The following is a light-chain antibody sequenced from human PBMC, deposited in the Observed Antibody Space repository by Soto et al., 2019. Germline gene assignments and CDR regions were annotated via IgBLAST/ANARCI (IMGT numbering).Light chain of an antibody. CDR2: DDD. J-gene: IGLJ7*01. V-gene: IGLV3-21*02. CDR1: NIESKI. Sequence: SYVLTQPPSVSVAPGQTATITCGGDNIESKIVHWYQHNPGQAPVLVVHDDDDRPSGIPERFSGSNSGQTATLTISRVEAGDEADYYCQVWVGPSERIFGGGTQLTVL. CDR3: QVWVGPSERI.